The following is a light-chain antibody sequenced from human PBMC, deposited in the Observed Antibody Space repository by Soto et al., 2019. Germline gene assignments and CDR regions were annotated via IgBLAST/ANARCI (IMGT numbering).Light chain of an antibody. CDR2: AAS. CDR1: RISSTY. Sequence: DIQMTQSPSSLSAAVGDRVTITCRASRISSTYLNWYQQRPGKAPTLLIYAASTLQSGVPSRFTGSGSGPDVTLTIISLQTEDFATYYCQQSHGIPYTFGQGTKLEI. CDR3: QQSHGIPYT. J-gene: IGKJ2*01. V-gene: IGKV1-39*01.